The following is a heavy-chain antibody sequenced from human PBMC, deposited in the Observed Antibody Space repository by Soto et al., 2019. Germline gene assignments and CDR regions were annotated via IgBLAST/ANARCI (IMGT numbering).Heavy chain of an antibody. D-gene: IGHD3-3*01. V-gene: IGHV4-61*01. CDR3: ARGDGFWSGYSYLNY. CDR1: GGSVSNSSHY. J-gene: IGHJ4*02. CDR2: VYYTGIT. Sequence: PSETLSLTCTVSGGSVSNSSHYWTWIRQPPGKGREWIGYVYYTGITNYNPSLHSRVTISVDTSKNQFSLRLSSVTAADTAVYYCARGDGFWSGYSYLNYWGQGTTVTVSS.